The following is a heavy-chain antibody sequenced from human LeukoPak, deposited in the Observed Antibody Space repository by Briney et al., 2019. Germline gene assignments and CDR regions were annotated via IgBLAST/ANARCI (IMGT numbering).Heavy chain of an antibody. CDR1: GGSISSGGYY. J-gene: IGHJ5*02. D-gene: IGHD3-10*01. CDR3: ARTGKIGGDP. CDR2: IYHSGST. V-gene: IGHV4-30-2*01. Sequence: SETLSLTCTVSGGSISSGGYYWSWIRQPPGKGLEWIGYIYHSGSTYYNPSLKSRVTISVDRSKNQFSLKLSSVTAADTAVYYCARTGKIGGDPWGQGTLVTVSP.